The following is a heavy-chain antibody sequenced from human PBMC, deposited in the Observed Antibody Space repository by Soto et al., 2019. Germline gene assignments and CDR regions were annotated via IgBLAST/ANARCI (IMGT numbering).Heavy chain of an antibody. V-gene: IGHV1-2*02. CDR2: INPNSGGT. CDR3: ARDAVPEPEAGTAGSYYYGMDV. CDR1: GYTFTGYY. J-gene: IGHJ6*02. D-gene: IGHD6-13*01. Sequence: ASVKVSCKASGYTFTGYYMHWVRQAPGQGLEWMGWINPNSGGTNYAQKFQGRVTMTRDTSISTAYMELSRLRSDDTAVYYCARDAVPEPEAGTAGSYYYGMDVWGQGTTVTVSS.